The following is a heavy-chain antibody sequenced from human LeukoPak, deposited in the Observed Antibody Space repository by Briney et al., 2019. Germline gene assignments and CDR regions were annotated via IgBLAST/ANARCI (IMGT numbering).Heavy chain of an antibody. CDR1: GDSVSSNSAA. D-gene: IGHD6-19*01. CDR3: ARAGGSGQEWDYYYGMDV. CDR2: TYYRSKWYN. Sequence: SQTLSLTCAISGDSVSSNSAAWNWIRQSPSRGLEWLGRTYYRSKWYNDYAVSVKSQITINPDTSKNQFSLQLNSVTPEDTAVYYCARAGGSGQEWDYYYGMDVWGQGTTVTVSS. J-gene: IGHJ6*02. V-gene: IGHV6-1*01.